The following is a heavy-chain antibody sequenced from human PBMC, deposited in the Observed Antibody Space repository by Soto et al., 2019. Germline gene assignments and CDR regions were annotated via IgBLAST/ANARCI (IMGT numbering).Heavy chain of an antibody. CDR1: GFTFGDYA. CDR2: IRSKAYGGTT. CDR3: TGWDLHDAFDI. Sequence: GGSLRLSCTASGFTFGDYAMSWFRQAPGKGLEWVGFIRSKAYGGTTEYAASVKGRFTISRDDSKSIAYLQMNSLKTEDTAVYYCTGWDLHDAFDIWGQGTMVTVSS. V-gene: IGHV3-49*03. J-gene: IGHJ3*02. D-gene: IGHD1-26*01.